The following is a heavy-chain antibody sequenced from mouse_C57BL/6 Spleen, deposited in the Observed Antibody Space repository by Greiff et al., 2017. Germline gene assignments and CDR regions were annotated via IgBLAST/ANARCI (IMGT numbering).Heavy chain of an antibody. V-gene: IGHV1-52*01. J-gene: IGHJ4*01. Sequence: QVQLQQPGAELVRPGSSVKLSCKASGYTFTSYWLHWVKQRPIQGLEWIGNIDPSDSETHYNQKFKDKATLTVDKSSSTAYMQLSSLTSEDSAVYYCAGGYDDGAMDYWGQGTSVTVSS. CDR1: GYTFTSYW. CDR3: AGGYDDGAMDY. D-gene: IGHD2-2*01. CDR2: IDPSDSET.